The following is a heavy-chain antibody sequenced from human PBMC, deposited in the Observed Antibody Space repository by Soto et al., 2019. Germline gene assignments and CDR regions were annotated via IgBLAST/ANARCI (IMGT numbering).Heavy chain of an antibody. CDR3: AKVRPSLGGTGGGDMDV. J-gene: IGHJ6*02. Sequence: DVQLLESGGGLVQPGGSLRLSCEASGFTFSSYAMTWVRQSQGDGLEWVSAISGSGGSTYYPNSVKGRFTVSRDNSKNAHYLHMDGLRGDETAVYYCAKVRPSLGGTGGGDMDVWGQGTTVTVSS. CDR2: ISGSGGST. CDR1: GFTFSSYA. D-gene: IGHD3-16*01. V-gene: IGHV3-23*01.